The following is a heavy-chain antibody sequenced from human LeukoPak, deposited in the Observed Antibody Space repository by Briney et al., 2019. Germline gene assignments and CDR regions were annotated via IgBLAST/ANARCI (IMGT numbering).Heavy chain of an antibody. J-gene: IGHJ4*02. Sequence: GASVQVSCQASGYTFTGYYMHWVRQAPGQGLEWMGWINPDNGGTNYAQKFQGRVTMTRDMSISTAYMELSRLRSDDTAVYYCARDPSNSGYDYLYYFDYWGQGTLVTVSS. CDR2: INPDNGGT. CDR1: GYTFTGYY. V-gene: IGHV1-2*02. CDR3: ARDPSNSGYDYLYYFDY. D-gene: IGHD5-12*01.